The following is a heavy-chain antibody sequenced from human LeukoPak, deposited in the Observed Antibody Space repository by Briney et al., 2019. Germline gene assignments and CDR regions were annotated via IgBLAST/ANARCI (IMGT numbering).Heavy chain of an antibody. Sequence: PSETLSLTCTVSGGSISSYYWSWIRQPPGKGLEWIGYIYYSGSTNYNPSLKSRVTISVDTSKNQFSLKLSSVTAADTAVYYCARDDQELGAFDIWGQGTMVTVSS. V-gene: IGHV4-59*01. CDR2: IYYSGST. J-gene: IGHJ3*02. CDR1: GGSISSYY. D-gene: IGHD6-13*01. CDR3: ARDDQELGAFDI.